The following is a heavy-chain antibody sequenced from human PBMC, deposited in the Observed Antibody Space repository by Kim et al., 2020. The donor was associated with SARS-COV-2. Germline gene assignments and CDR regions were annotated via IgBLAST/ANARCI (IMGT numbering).Heavy chain of an antibody. CDR1: GGSISSGDYY. V-gene: IGHV4-30-4*01. D-gene: IGHD5-12*01. CDR2: IYYSGST. CDR3: ARSDIVATEGAFDI. Sequence: SETLSFTFSVSGGSISSGDYYWSWIRQPPGKGLEWIGYIYYSGSTYYNPSLKSRVTISVDTSKNQFSLKLSSVTAADTAVYYCARSDIVATEGAFDIWVQGTMVTVSS. J-gene: IGHJ3*02.